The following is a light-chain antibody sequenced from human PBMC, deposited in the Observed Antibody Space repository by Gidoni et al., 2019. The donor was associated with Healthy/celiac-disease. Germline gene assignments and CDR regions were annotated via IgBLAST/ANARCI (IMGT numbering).Light chain of an antibody. Sequence: SSVLTQPPSVSVAPGQTARITCGGNNIGSTSVHWYQQKPGQAPVLVVYDDGDRPSGIPERFSGSNSGNTATLTISGVEAGDEADYYCQVWDSSSDHVVFGGGTKLTVL. CDR3: QVWDSSSDHVV. CDR1: NIGSTS. V-gene: IGLV3-21*02. J-gene: IGLJ2*01. CDR2: DDG.